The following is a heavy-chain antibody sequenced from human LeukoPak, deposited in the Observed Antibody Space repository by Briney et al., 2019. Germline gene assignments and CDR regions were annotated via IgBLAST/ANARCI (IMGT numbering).Heavy chain of an antibody. CDR3: ARYNSSGQHQTRGFYYYYYGMDV. V-gene: IGHV4-59*08. J-gene: IGHJ6*02. D-gene: IGHD6-19*01. Sequence: TSETLSLTCIVSGGSISSYYWSWIRQPPGKGLEWIGYIYYSGSTNYNPSLKSRVTISVDTSKNQFSLKLSSVTAADTAVYYCARYNSSGQHQTRGFYYYYYGMDVWGQGTTVTVSS. CDR2: IYYSGST. CDR1: GGSISSYY.